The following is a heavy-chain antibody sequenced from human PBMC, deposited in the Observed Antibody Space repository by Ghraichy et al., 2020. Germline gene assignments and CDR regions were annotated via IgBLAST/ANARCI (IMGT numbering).Heavy chain of an antibody. Sequence: AGSLRLSCAASGFTFSTYAMSWVRQAPGKGLEWVSAISGSGGSTFYADSVKGRFTISRDNSKSTLYLQMNSLRAEDTALYYCAGFSVAAIRGSSNYYGMDVWGQRTTVTVSS. D-gene: IGHD2-15*01. CDR2: ISGSGGST. CDR1: GFTFSTYA. CDR3: AGFSVAAIRGSSNYYGMDV. V-gene: IGHV3-23*01. J-gene: IGHJ6*02.